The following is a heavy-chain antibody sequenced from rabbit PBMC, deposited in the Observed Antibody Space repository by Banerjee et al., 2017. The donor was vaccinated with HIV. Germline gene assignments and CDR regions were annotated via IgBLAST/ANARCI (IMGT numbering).Heavy chain of an antibody. V-gene: IGHV1S40*01. CDR2: INTSSGNT. CDR3: ARDVGGPGGYVNL. D-gene: IGHD3-1*01. CDR1: GFSFSSAYD. J-gene: IGHJ3*01. Sequence: QQLVESGGGLVQPGASLTLTCTASGFSFSSAYDMCWVRQAPGKGLEWIACINTSSGNTVYASWAKGRFTISRTSSTTVTLQMTSLTAADTATYFCARDVGGPGGYVNLWGQGTLVTVS.